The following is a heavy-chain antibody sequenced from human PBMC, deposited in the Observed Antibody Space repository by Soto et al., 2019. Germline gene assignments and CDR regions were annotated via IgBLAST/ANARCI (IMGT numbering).Heavy chain of an antibody. CDR2: ILPVSAPP. CDR1: GGTLNNYA. V-gene: IGHV1-69*01. CDR3: ATDSNYDVSNSF. Sequence: SCKASGGTLNNYAINWVRQAPGQGLEWMGGILPVSAPPDYAQKFQGRVSITADHSTSTVYMELSRLKSDDTAVYFCATDSNYDVSNSFWGQGTLVTVS. D-gene: IGHD3-3*01. J-gene: IGHJ4*02.